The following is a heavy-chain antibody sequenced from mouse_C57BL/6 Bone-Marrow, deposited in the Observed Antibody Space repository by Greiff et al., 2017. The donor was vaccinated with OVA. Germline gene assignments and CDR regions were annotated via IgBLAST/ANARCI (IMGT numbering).Heavy chain of an antibody. CDR3: ARWGVTTDGDYFDY. J-gene: IGHJ2*01. D-gene: IGHD2-2*01. CDR2: INPYNGGT. V-gene: IGHV1-19*01. Sequence: EVQLQQSGPVLVKPGASVKMSCKASGYTFTDYYMNWVKQSHGKSLEWIGVINPYNGGTSYNQKFKGKATLTVDKSSSTAYMELNSLTSEDSAVYYCARWGVTTDGDYFDYWGQGTTLTVSS. CDR1: GYTFTDYY.